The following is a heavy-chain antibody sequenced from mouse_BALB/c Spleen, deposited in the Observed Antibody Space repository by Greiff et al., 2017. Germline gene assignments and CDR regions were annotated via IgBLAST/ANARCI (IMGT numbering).Heavy chain of an antibody. CDR1: GFSLTSYG. Sequence: QVQLKESGPGLVAPSQSLSITCTVSGFSLTSYGVHWVRQPPGKGLEWLGEIWAGGSTNYNSALMSRLSISKDNSKSQVFLKMNSLQTDDTAMYYCARGHYFDYWGQGTTLTVSS. CDR3: ARGHYFDY. CDR2: IWAGGST. J-gene: IGHJ2*01. V-gene: IGHV2-9*02.